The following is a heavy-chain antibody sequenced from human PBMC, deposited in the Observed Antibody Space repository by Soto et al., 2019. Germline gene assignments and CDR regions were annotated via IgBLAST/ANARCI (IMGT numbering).Heavy chain of an antibody. CDR2: ISSSSSYI. CDR1: GFTFSTYA. D-gene: IGHD3-10*01. J-gene: IGHJ5*02. V-gene: IGHV3-21*01. Sequence: GGSLRLSCAASGFTFSTYAMAWVRQAPGKGLEWVSSISSSSSYIYYADSVKGRFTISRDNAKNSLYLQMNSLRAEDTAVYYCARDTYYYGSGSYGPWGQGPLVTVPS. CDR3: ARDTYYYGSGSYGP.